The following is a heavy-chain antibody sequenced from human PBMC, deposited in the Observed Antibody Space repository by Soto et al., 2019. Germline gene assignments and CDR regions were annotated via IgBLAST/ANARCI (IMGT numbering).Heavy chain of an antibody. D-gene: IGHD3-22*01. CDR1: GGSISSGGYY. J-gene: IGHJ6*02. Sequence: QVQLQESGPGLVKPSQTLSLTCTVSGGSISSGGYYWSWIRQHPGKGLEWIGYIYYSGSTYYNPSLKSRVTISVDTSKNQFSLKLSSVTDADTAVYYCARHNEDSSGTAVDVWGQGTTVTVSS. CDR3: ARHNEDSSGTAVDV. V-gene: IGHV4-31*03. CDR2: IYYSGST.